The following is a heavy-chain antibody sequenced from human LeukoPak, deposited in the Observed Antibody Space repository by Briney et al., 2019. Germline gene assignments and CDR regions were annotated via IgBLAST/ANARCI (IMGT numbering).Heavy chain of an antibody. CDR3: ARNYCSSTSCYTRWFDP. J-gene: IGHJ5*02. D-gene: IGHD2-2*02. CDR2: MNPNSGNT. V-gene: IGHV1-8*01. Sequence: GASVKVSCKASGYTFTSYDINWVRQATGRGLEWMGWMNPNSGNTGYAQKFQGRVTMTRNTSISTAYMELSSLRSEDTAVYYCARNYCSSTSCYTRWFDPWGQGTLVTVSS. CDR1: GYTFTSYD.